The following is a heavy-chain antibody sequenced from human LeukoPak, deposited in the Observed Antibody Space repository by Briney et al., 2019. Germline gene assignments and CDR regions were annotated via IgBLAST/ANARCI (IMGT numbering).Heavy chain of an antibody. CDR1: GFTFNNYA. V-gene: IGHV3-23*01. CDR3: AKDPNGDYVGAFDM. Sequence: PGGSLRLSCAASGFTFNNYAMYWVRQAPGKGLEWVAGVFGSGGSAHYADSVKGRFTISRDNSNNMLYLQMNSLRAEDTALYYCAKDPNGDYVGAFDMWGPGTMVVVSS. J-gene: IGHJ3*02. CDR2: VFGSGGSA. D-gene: IGHD4-17*01.